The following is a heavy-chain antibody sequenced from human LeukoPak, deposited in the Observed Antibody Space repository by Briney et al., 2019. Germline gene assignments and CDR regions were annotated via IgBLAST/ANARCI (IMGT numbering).Heavy chain of an antibody. V-gene: IGHV3-23*01. CDR1: GFTFSSYA. Sequence: PGGSLRLSCAASGFTFSSYAMHWVRQAPGKGLEWVSAISGSGGSTYYADSVKGRFTISRDNSKNTLYLQMNSLRAEDTAVYYCAKQQKGSSPEMGYYYYGMDVWGQGTTVTVSS. CDR2: ISGSGGST. J-gene: IGHJ6*02. D-gene: IGHD6-6*01. CDR3: AKQQKGSSPEMGYYYYGMDV.